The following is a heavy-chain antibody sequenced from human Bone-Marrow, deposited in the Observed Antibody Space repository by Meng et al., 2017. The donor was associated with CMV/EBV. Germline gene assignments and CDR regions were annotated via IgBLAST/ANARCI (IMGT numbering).Heavy chain of an antibody. CDR2: ISAGGGTT. CDR3: AKDIAAAGVDY. V-gene: IGHV3-23*01. CDR1: GFTFSAYA. D-gene: IGHD6-13*01. J-gene: IGHJ4*02. Sequence: LSLTCAASGFTFSAYAMSWVRQAPGQGLEWVSAISAGGGTTYYADSVKGRFTISRDNSKNTLYLQMNSLRAEDTAVYYCAKDIAAAGVDYWGQGTLVTVSS.